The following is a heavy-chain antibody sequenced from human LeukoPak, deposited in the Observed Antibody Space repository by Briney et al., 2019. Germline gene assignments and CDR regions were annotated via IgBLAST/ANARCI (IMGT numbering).Heavy chain of an antibody. V-gene: IGHV4-39*07. D-gene: IGHD3-10*01. J-gene: IGHJ5*02. CDR3: ARVGLYYYGSGSRNWFDP. Sequence: SETLSLTCTVSGGSISSSSYYWGWIRQPPGKGLEWIGSIYYSGSTNYNPSLKSRVTISVDTSKNQFSLKLSSVTAADTAVYYCARVGLYYYGSGSRNWFDPWGQGTLVTVSS. CDR2: IYYSGST. CDR1: GGSISSSSYY.